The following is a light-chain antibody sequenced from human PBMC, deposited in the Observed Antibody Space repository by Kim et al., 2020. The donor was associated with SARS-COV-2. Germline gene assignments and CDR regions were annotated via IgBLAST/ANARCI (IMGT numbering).Light chain of an antibody. CDR1: SSDVGGYNY. CDR2: YVS. Sequence: LTQPRSVSGSPGQSVTISCTGTSSDVGGYNYVSWYQHHPGKAPKLIIYYVSKRPSGVPDRFSGSKSGNTASLTVSGLQAEDEADYYCCSYAGRYTSVFGGGTQLTVL. CDR3: CSYAGRYTSV. V-gene: IGLV2-11*01. J-gene: IGLJ2*01.